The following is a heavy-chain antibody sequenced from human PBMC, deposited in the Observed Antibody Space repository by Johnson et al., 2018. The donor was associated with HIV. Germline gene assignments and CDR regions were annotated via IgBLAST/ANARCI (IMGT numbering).Heavy chain of an antibody. V-gene: IGHV3-33*06. CDR3: VKPKNPDAFDI. CDR2: VWYDGSHE. CDR1: GFTFSNYG. Sequence: QVQLVESGGGVVQPGRSLRLSCAASGFTFSNYGMHWVRQTPGKGLEWVATVWYDGSHEYYADSVKGRFTIFRDNSKNTVSLQMNSLTAEDTAVYYCVKPKNPDAFDIWGQGTMVTVSS. D-gene: IGHD1-14*01. J-gene: IGHJ3*02.